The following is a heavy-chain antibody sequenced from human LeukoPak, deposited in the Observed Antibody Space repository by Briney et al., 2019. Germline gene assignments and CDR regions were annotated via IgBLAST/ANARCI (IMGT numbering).Heavy chain of an antibody. Sequence: SQTLSLTCVISGDSVSANSVTWHWIRQSPSRGLEWLGSTYYRSKWFYDFAPSVRSRITINADTSKNQFSLHLNSVTPEDTAVYYCARAGSGHYTYWGQGTLVTVSS. CDR3: ARAGSGHYTY. D-gene: IGHD3-10*01. V-gene: IGHV6-1*01. CDR1: GDSVSANSVT. CDR2: TYYRSKWFY. J-gene: IGHJ4*02.